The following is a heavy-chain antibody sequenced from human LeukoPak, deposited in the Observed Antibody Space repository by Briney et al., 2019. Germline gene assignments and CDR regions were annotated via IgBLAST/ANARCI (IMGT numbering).Heavy chain of an antibody. D-gene: IGHD3-3*01. J-gene: IGHJ4*02. CDR1: GFTFNIYA. CDR2: ISYDESDK. Sequence: GRSLRLSCAASGFTFNIYAMHWVRQAPGKGLEWVAVISYDESDKYYADSVKGRFTISRDNSKNTLYLQMDSLRAEDTALYYCARDDTIFGVVIPSYFENWGQGTLVTVSS. CDR3: ARDDTIFGVVIPSYFEN. V-gene: IGHV3-30*04.